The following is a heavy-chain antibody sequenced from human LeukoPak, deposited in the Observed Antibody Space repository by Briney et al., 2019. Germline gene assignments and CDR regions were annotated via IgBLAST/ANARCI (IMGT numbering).Heavy chain of an antibody. CDR2: IYHSGST. V-gene: IGHV4-30-2*01. CDR3: ARGGSSLYYFDY. J-gene: IGHJ4*02. Sequence: SETLSLTCAVSGGSISSGGYSWSWIRQPPGKGLEWIGYIYHSGSTYYNPSLKSRVTISVDRSKNQFSLKLSSVTAADTAVYYCARGGSSLYYFDYWGQGTLVTASS. D-gene: IGHD6-13*01. CDR1: GGSISSGGYS.